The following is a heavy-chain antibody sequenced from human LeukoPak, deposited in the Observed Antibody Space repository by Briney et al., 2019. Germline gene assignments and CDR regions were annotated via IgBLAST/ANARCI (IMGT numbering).Heavy chain of an antibody. CDR3: ANDPYDGYRTGAFDI. CDR2: ISYDGINK. Sequence: GGSLRLSCAASGFTFSSYGMHWGPQAPGKGLEWVAVISYDGINKYYADSVKGPFTISRDKSKNPLYMQMNSLRAEDTAVYYCANDPYDGYRTGAFDIWGQGTMVTVSS. J-gene: IGHJ3*02. V-gene: IGHV3-30*18. CDR1: GFTFSSYG. D-gene: IGHD5-24*01.